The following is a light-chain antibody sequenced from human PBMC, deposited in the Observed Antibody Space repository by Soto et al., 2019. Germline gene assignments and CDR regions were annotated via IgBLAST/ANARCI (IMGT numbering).Light chain of an antibody. Sequence: IVLTQSPGTLSLSPGEGATLSCMASQTISSFLAWYQQKRGQAPRLLIHGASNRATGIPVRFSGSGSGTDFTLTITRLEPEDFAVYYCQQYGGSPRTFRQGTKVDIK. V-gene: IGKV3-20*01. J-gene: IGKJ1*01. CDR1: QTISSF. CDR2: GAS. CDR3: QQYGGSPRT.